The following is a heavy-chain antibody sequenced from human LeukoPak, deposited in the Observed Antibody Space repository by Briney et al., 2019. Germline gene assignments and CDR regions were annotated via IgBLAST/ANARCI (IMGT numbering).Heavy chain of an antibody. J-gene: IGHJ3*02. CDR2: IYTSGST. CDR1: GASISSYY. CDR3: ARDGRGAFDI. D-gene: IGHD1-14*01. Sequence: SETLSLTCTLVGASISSYYWSWIRQPAGKGLEWIGRIYTSGSTNYNPSVKSPVTMSVDTSKNQFSLKLSSVTAADTAVYYCARDGRGAFDIWGQGTMVTVSS. V-gene: IGHV4-4*07.